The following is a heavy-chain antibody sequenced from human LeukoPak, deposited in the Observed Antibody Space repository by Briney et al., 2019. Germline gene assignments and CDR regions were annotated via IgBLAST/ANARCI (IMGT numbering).Heavy chain of an antibody. D-gene: IGHD3-3*01. CDR1: GFTFSSYW. J-gene: IGHJ5*02. Sequence: PGGSLRLSCAASGFTFSSYWMSWIRQAPGKGLEWVANIKQDGSEKYYLDSVKGRFTISRDNAKNSLYPQMNSLRAEDTAVYYCARVHANHDFWSGYYTPYNWFDPWGQGTLVTVSS. CDR3: ARVHANHDFWSGYYTPYNWFDP. CDR2: IKQDGSEK. V-gene: IGHV3-7*01.